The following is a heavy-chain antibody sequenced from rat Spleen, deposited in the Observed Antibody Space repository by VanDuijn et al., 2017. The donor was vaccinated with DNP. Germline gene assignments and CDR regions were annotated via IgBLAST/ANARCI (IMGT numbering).Heavy chain of an antibody. D-gene: IGHD2-5*01. CDR3: ARDDRTYCFDY. CDR1: GYSITSNY. V-gene: IGHV3-1*01. J-gene: IGHJ2*01. Sequence: EVQLQESGPGLVKPLQSLSLPCSVTGYSITSNYWGWLRKFPGNKMEWIGHISYSGSTSYNPSLKSRISITRDTSKNQFFLQLNSVTTEDTATYYCARDDRTYCFDYWGQGVMVTVSS. CDR2: ISYSGST.